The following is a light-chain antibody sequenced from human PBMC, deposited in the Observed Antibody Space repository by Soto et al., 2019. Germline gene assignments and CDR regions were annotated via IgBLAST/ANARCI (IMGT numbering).Light chain of an antibody. V-gene: IGLV2-14*01. CDR3: LSTPSRTSYV. CDR2: EVS. Sequence: SVLTQPASVSGSPGQSITISCTGTTSDVGGYNYVSWYQQHPGKVPKLLIHEVSNRPSGVSNRFSGSKSGNTASLTISGLQAEDDAAYYCLSTPSRTSYVFGTGTKVTV. J-gene: IGLJ1*01. CDR1: TSDVGGYNY.